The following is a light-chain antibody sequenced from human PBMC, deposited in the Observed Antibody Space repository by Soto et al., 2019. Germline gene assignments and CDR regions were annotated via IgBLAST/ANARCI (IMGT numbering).Light chain of an antibody. J-gene: IGKJ1*01. Sequence: DIQMTQSPSTLSACVGDRVAVTCRASQSISAWLAWYQQKPGKAPRLLIYKASTLEIGVPSRFSGSGSGTEFTLTISSLQPDDVATYYCQQYNEYSWTFGQGTKVDI. CDR2: KAS. CDR1: QSISAW. CDR3: QQYNEYSWT. V-gene: IGKV1-5*03.